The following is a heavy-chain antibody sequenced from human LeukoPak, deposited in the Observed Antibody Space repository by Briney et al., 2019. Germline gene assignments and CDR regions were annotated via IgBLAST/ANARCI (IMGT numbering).Heavy chain of an antibody. V-gene: IGHV3-33*01. J-gene: IGHJ6*02. Sequence: PGGSLRLSCAAPGFAFSNYAMHWVRQAPGKGLEWVALIWYDGSNKYYADSVKGRFTISRDNSKNTLYLQMNSLRVEDTAVYYCAGAGTNWYPPANYGMDVWGQGTTVTVSS. CDR2: IWYDGSNK. D-gene: IGHD6-13*01. CDR1: GFAFSNYA. CDR3: AGAGTNWYPPANYGMDV.